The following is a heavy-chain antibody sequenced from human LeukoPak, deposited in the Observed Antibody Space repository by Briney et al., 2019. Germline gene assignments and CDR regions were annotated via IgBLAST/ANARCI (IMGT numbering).Heavy chain of an antibody. V-gene: IGHV1-69*13. CDR3: ARVTDYYGSGSYFDY. Sequence: SVKVSCKACGGTFSSYAISWVRQDPGQGLEWMGWIIPIFGTANYAQKFQGRVTITADESTSTAYMELSSLRSEDTAVYYCARVTDYYGSGSYFDYWGQGTLVTVSS. J-gene: IGHJ4*02. CDR1: GGTFSSYA. CDR2: IIPIFGTA. D-gene: IGHD3-10*01.